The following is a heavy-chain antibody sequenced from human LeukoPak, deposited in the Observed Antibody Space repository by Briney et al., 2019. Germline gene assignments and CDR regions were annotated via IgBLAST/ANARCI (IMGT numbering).Heavy chain of an antibody. V-gene: IGHV3-53*01. J-gene: IGHJ4*02. Sequence: GGSLRLSCAASGFTVSSNYMRRLRQAPGKGLEWVSVIYSGGSTYYADSVKGRFTISRDNSKNTLYLQMNSLRAEDTAVYYCARAQYYYDSSGSGDYWGQGTLVTVSS. D-gene: IGHD3-22*01. CDR2: IYSGGST. CDR3: ARAQYYYDSSGSGDY. CDR1: GFTVSSNY.